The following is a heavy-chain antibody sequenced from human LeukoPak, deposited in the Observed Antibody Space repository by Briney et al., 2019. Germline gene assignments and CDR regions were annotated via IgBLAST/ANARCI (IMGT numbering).Heavy chain of an antibody. J-gene: IGHJ4*02. D-gene: IGHD6-19*01. CDR1: GFTVSSYY. Sequence: GGSLRLSCAASGFTVSSYYMYWVRQAPGKVLEWVSFTYSGGSTYYADSVKGRFTISRDNSKNTLYLQMNSLRAEDTAVYYCARGSGWDFDYWGQGTLVTVSS. CDR3: ARGSGWDFDY. V-gene: IGHV3-66*01. CDR2: TYSGGST.